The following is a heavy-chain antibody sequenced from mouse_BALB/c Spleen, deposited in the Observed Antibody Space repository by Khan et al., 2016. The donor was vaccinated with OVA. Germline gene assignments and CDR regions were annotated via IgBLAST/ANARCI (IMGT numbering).Heavy chain of an antibody. D-gene: IGHD2-2*01. CDR1: GYTFSSYW. V-gene: IGHV1-9*01. J-gene: IGHJ3*01. CDR3: ARGGYGGFAY. CDR2: IFPGSVST. Sequence: QVQLQQSGGDLMKPGASVKISCKATGYTFSSYWIDWVKQRPGHGLEWIGQIFPGSVSTTYNEKFKGKATFTADTSSNTAYMQLSSLTSEDSAVYYCARGGYGGFAYWGRGTLVTVSA.